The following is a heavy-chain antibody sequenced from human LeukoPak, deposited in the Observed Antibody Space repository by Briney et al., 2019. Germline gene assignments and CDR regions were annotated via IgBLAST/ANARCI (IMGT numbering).Heavy chain of an antibody. J-gene: IGHJ3*02. CDR2: IKQDGSEK. D-gene: IGHD2-21*02. CDR3: ARMDGGILLFSDAFDI. V-gene: IGHV3-7*01. Sequence: GGSLRLSCAASGFTFSSYEMNWVRQAPGKGLEWVANIKQDGSEKYYVDSVKGRFTISRDNAKNSPYLQMNSLRAEDTAVYYCARMDGGILLFSDAFDIWGQGTMVTVSS. CDR1: GFTFSSYE.